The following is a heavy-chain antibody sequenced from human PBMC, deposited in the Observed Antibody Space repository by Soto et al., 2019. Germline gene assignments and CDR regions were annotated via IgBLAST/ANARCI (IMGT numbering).Heavy chain of an antibody. Sequence: SETLSLTCTVSGGSISSSSYYWGWIRQPPGKGLEWIGSIYYSGSTYYNPSLKSRVTISVDTSKNQFSLKLSSVTAADTAVYYCARPLGWAAAGTLDYYYGMDVWGQGTTVTVSS. CDR3: ARPLGWAAAGTLDYYYGMDV. V-gene: IGHV4-39*01. D-gene: IGHD6-13*01. CDR2: IYYSGST. CDR1: GGSISSSSYY. J-gene: IGHJ6*02.